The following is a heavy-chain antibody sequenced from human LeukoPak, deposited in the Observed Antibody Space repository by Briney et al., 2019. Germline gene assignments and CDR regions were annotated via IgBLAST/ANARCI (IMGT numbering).Heavy chain of an antibody. CDR3: ARIRAYTYGLDD. J-gene: IGHJ4*02. Sequence: SQTLSHTCAISGDSVSRNSATWHWIRQSPSRGLECLGRTYCRSKWYTDYALSVKSRTTITPNTSKNHFSLQLNSGTPDDTAVYYCARIRAYTYGLDDWGQGALVTVYS. CDR2: TYCRSKWYT. V-gene: IGHV6-1*01. CDR1: GDSVSRNSAT. D-gene: IGHD5-18*01.